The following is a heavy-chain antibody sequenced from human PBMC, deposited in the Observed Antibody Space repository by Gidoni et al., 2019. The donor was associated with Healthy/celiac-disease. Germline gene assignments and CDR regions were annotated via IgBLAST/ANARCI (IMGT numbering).Heavy chain of an antibody. CDR3: ARAEEYSSSSGPPYYFDY. D-gene: IGHD6-6*01. J-gene: IGHJ4*02. CDR1: GFTFSSYE. Sequence: EVQLVESGGGLVQPGGSLRLACAASGFTFSSYEMNWVRQAPGKGLEWVSYISSSGSTKYNADSVKGRFTISRDNAKNSLYLQMNSLRAEDTAVYYCARAEEYSSSSGPPYYFDYWGQGTLVTVSS. CDR2: ISSSGSTK. V-gene: IGHV3-48*03.